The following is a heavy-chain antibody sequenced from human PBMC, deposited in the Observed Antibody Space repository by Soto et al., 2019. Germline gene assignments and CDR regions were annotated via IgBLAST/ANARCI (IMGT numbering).Heavy chain of an antibody. V-gene: IGHV1-8*01. Sequence: ASVKVSFKASGYTFTNNDVTWVRQATGQGLEWMGWMNPGGGDTGYAQKFQGRVTMTRNISIATAYMELSSLRSEDTAIYYCARMASFGSLNWFDPWGQGTLVTVSS. J-gene: IGHJ5*02. CDR3: ARMASFGSLNWFDP. D-gene: IGHD5-18*01. CDR1: GYTFTNND. CDR2: MNPGGGDT.